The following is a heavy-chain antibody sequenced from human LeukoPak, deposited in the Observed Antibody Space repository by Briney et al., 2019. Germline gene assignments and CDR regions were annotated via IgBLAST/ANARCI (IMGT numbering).Heavy chain of an antibody. CDR1: GYSFTSYW. J-gene: IGHJ6*02. V-gene: IGHV5-51*01. CDR3: ARLRAPTMVTIYYYYGMDV. Sequence: GESLKISCKGSGYSFTSYWIGWVRQMPGKGLEWMGIIYPGDSDTRYSPSFQGQVTISADKSISTAHLQWSSLKASDTAMYYCARLRAPTMVTIYYYYGMDVWGQGTTVTVSS. CDR2: IYPGDSDT. D-gene: IGHD5-18*01.